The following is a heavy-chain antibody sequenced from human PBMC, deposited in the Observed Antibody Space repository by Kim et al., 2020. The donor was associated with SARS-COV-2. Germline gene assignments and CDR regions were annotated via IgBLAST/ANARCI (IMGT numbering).Heavy chain of an antibody. CDR1: GDSMISAGFS. J-gene: IGHJ4*02. Sequence: SETLSLTCVVSGDSMISAGFSLSWIRQPPGKGLEWIGYIYHGGSTYYNPSLKSRVTMSVDRPKNVFSLNLSSVTAADTAVYFCARDRDRYYFDDCGQGTL. CDR2: IYHGGST. V-gene: IGHV4-30-2*01. D-gene: IGHD3-10*01. CDR3: ARDRDRYYFDD.